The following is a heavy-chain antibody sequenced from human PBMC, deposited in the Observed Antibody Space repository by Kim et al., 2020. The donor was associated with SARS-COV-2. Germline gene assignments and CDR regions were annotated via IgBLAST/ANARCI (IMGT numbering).Heavy chain of an antibody. CDR2: ST. D-gene: IGHD5-12*01. V-gene: IGHV3-23*01. Sequence: STAYADSVKGRFTISRDNSKTTLSLQMNSLRGDDTAIYYCTKGGLRSGFDFRGQGTLVTVSS. J-gene: IGHJ4*02. CDR3: TKGGLRSGFDF.